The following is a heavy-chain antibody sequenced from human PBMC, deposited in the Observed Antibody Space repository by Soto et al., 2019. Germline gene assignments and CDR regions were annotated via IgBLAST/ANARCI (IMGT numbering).Heavy chain of an antibody. CDR1: GFSFSSYG. J-gene: IGHJ4*02. Sequence: QVQLVESGGGVVQPGRSLRLSCAASGFSFSSYGMHWVLQAPGKGLEWVAVISYDGSNKYDADSVKGRFTISRDNSKNTLSLQMNSLRAEDTAVYYCAKALWSGGYWGQGTLVTVST. V-gene: IGHV3-30*18. CDR2: ISYDGSNK. D-gene: IGHD2-8*02. CDR3: AKALWSGGY.